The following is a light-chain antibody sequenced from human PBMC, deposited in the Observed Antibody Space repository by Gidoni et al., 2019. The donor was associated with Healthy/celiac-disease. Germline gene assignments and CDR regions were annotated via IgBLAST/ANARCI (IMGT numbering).Light chain of an antibody. CDR1: QSVSSSY. V-gene: IGKV3-20*01. CDR2: GAS. CDR3: QQYGSF. J-gene: IGKJ4*01. Sequence: EIVLTQSPGTLSLSPGERATLSCRASQSVSSSYLAWYQQKPGQAPRLLIYGASSRATGILDRFSASGSGTDFTLTISRLEPEDFAVYYCQQYGSFFGGGTKVEIK.